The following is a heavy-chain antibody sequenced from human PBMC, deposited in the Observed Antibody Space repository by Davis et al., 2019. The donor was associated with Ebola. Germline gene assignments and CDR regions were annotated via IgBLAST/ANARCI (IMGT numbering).Heavy chain of an antibody. CDR2: IRSKANSYAT. V-gene: IGHV3-73*01. J-gene: IGHJ4*02. Sequence: GGSLRLSCAASGFTFSGSAMHWVRQASGKGLEWVGRIRSKANSYATAYAASVKGRFTISRDDSKNTAYLQMSSLKTEDTAVYYCTLGTVTTEDYWGQGTLVTVSS. D-gene: IGHD4-17*01. CDR3: TLGTVTTEDY. CDR1: GFTFSGSA.